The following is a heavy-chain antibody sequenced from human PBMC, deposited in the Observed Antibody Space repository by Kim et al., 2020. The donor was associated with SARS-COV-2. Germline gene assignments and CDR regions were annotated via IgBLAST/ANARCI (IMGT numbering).Heavy chain of an antibody. D-gene: IGHD6-13*01. J-gene: IGHJ4*02. CDR3: ARLASSSWYYFDY. V-gene: IGHV3-30*07. Sequence: YADSVKGRFTVSRDNSKDTLYLEMNSLRAEDTAVYYCARLASSSWYYFDYWGQGTLVTVSS.